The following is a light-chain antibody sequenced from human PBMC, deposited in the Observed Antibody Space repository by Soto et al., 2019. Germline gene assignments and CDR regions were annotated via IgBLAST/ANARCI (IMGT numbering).Light chain of an antibody. J-gene: IGKJ2*01. CDR3: QQRSNWPPVYT. V-gene: IGKV3-11*01. CDR1: QSVNTY. Sequence: EIVLTQSPATLSLSPGERATLSCRASQSVNTYLAWYQQKPGQAPRLLIYDASNRATGITARFTGSGSGTDFTLTISSLESEDFAVYYCQQRSNWPPVYTFGQGTKLEIK. CDR2: DAS.